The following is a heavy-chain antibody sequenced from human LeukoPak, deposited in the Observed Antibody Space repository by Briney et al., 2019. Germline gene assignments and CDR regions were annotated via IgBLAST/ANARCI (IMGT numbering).Heavy chain of an antibody. CDR1: GGSISSNSYY. D-gene: IGHD6-13*01. Sequence: SSETLSLTCTVSGGSISSNSYYWGWIRQSPGKGLEWIGTIYYSGSTYYSPSLKSRVTISVDTSKNQFSLKLSSVTAADTAMYYCARTRYSSSWTNWFDPWGQGTLVTVSS. CDR3: ARTRYSSSWTNWFDP. J-gene: IGHJ5*02. CDR2: IYYSGST. V-gene: IGHV4-39*01.